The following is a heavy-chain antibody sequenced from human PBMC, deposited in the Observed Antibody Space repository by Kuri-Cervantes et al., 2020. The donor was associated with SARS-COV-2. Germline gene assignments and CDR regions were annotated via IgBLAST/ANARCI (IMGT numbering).Heavy chain of an antibody. CDR2: ISAYNGNT. J-gene: IGHJ4*02. CDR1: GYTFTGYG. V-gene: IGHV1-18*01. D-gene: IGHD4-17*01. Sequence: ASVKVSCKASGYTFTGYGISWVRQAPGQGLEWMGWISAYNGNTNYAQKLQGRVTMTTDTSTSTAYMELRSLRSDDTAVYYCARESYGDYVCDYWGQGTLVTVSS. CDR3: ARESYGDYVCDY.